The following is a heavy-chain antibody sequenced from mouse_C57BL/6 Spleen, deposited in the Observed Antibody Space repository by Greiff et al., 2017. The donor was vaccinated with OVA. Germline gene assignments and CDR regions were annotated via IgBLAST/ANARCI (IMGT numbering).Heavy chain of an antibody. D-gene: IGHD2-4*01. Sequence: QVQLQQSGPELVKPGASVKISCKASGYAFSSSWMNWVKQRPGKGLEWIGRIYPGDGDTNYNGKFKGKATLTADKSSSTAYMQLSSLTSEDSAVYFCARSGIGYRYDYGGYYFDYWGQGTTLTVSS. V-gene: IGHV1-82*01. CDR1: GYAFSSSW. J-gene: IGHJ2*01. CDR2: IYPGDGDT. CDR3: ARSGIGYRYDYGGYYFDY.